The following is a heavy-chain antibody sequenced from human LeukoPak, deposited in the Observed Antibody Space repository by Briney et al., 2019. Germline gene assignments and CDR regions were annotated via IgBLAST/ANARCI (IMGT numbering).Heavy chain of an antibody. CDR2: IYYSGST. J-gene: IGHJ3*02. CDR1: GGTISSGGYY. D-gene: IGHD3-22*01. V-gene: IGHV4-31*03. CDR3: ARGTYYYDSSGYPSAFDI. Sequence: SETLSLTCTVSGGTISSGGYYWSWIRQHPGKGLEWIGYIYYSGSTYYNPSLKSRVTISVDTSKNQFSLKLSSVTAADTAVYYCARGTYYYDSSGYPSAFDIWGQGTMVTVSS.